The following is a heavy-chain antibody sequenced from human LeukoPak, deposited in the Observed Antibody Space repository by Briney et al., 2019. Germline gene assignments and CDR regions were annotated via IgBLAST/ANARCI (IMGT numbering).Heavy chain of an antibody. Sequence: GGSLRLSCAASGFTFDDYAMHWVRQAPGKGLEWVSYISGSSNTIYYADSVKGRFTISRDNAKNSLYLQMNSLRDEDTAVYYCARDIAFYCSSTSCYSDALDIWGQGTMVTVSS. CDR2: ISGSSNTI. CDR3: ARDIAFYCSSTSCYSDALDI. CDR1: GFTFDDYA. D-gene: IGHD2-2*01. V-gene: IGHV3-48*02. J-gene: IGHJ3*02.